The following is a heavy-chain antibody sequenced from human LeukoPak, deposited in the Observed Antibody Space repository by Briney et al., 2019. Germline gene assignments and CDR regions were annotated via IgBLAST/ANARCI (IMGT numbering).Heavy chain of an antibody. J-gene: IGHJ4*02. V-gene: IGHV3-33*01. D-gene: IGHD1-1*01. CDR2: VWYDGSNQ. CDR3: ARGGTTWNDESYFDY. Sequence: PGGSLRLSCAASGFTFSGSGMYWVRQAPGKGLEWVAIVWYDGSNQYYADSVKGRFTISRDNSKNTVDLQMNSLRAEDTAVYYCARGGTTWNDESYFDYWGQGTLVTVSS. CDR1: GFTFSGSG.